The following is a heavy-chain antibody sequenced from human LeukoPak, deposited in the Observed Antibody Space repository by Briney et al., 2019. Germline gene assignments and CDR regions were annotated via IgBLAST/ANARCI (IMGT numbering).Heavy chain of an antibody. CDR2: ISYDGSNK. V-gene: IGHV3-30*18. CDR1: GFTFSSYG. J-gene: IGHJ3*02. CDR3: AKGAGAFDI. Sequence: GGSLRLSCAASGFTFSSYGMHWVRQAPGKGLEWVAVISYDGSNKYYADSVKGRFTISRDNSKNTLYLQMNSLRAEDTAVYYCAKGAGAFDIWGQGTMVTVSS. D-gene: IGHD1-26*01.